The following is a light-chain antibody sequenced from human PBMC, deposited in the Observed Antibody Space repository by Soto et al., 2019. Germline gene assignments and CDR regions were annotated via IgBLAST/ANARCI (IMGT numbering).Light chain of an antibody. J-gene: IGKJ1*01. V-gene: IGKV3-15*01. CDR2: GAS. Sequence: EIVMTQSPATLSVSPGERATLSCRASQSVSSNLAWYQQKPGQAPRLLIYGASTRATSIPARFSGSASGTEFTLTISSLQSEDFAVYYCQQYNNWPLTFGQGT. CDR1: QSVSSN. CDR3: QQYNNWPLT.